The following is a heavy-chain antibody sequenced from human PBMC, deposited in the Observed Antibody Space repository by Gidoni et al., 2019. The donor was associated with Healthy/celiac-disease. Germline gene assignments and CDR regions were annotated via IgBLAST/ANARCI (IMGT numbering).Heavy chain of an antibody. CDR2: LSGRCSNT. V-gene: IGHV3-23*01. D-gene: IGHD2-2*01. Sequence: EVQLLESGGGLVQPGGSLRLSCAASGFSFTSYAMSWVRQAPGKGLEWVSSLSGRCSNTYYADSVKGRFTISRDNSKNMLYLQMNSLRAEDTALYYCAKAVTVVPAAVDYWGQGTLVTVSS. J-gene: IGHJ4*02. CDR3: AKAVTVVPAAVDY. CDR1: GFSFTSYA.